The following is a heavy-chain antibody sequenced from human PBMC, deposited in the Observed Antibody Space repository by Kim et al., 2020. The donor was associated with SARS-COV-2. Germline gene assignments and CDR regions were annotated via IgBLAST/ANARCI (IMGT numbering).Heavy chain of an antibody. CDR2: IYYSGST. CDR1: GGSISSSSYY. V-gene: IGHV4-39*07. J-gene: IGHJ4*02. CDR3: ARREGDSWSGYYGVYFDY. D-gene: IGHD3-3*01. Sequence: SETLSLTCTVSGGSISSSSYYWGWLRQPPGKGLEWIVSIYYSGSTYYNPSLKSRVTISVDTSKNQFYLKLSSVTAADTAVYYCARREGDSWSGYYGVYFDYWGQGTLVTVSS.